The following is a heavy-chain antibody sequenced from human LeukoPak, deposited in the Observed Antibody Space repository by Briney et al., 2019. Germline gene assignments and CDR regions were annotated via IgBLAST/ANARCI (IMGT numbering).Heavy chain of an antibody. D-gene: IGHD1-7*01. Sequence: GGSLRLXCAASGFTFSSYGMHWDRQAPGTGLEWVAFIRYDGSNTYYADSVKGRFTISRDNSKNSLYLQMKRLRAEDTAVYCCAKDSRNYFSPDYWGQGTLVTVSS. CDR1: GFTFSSYG. CDR3: AKDSRNYFSPDY. V-gene: IGHV3-30*02. CDR2: IRYDGSNT. J-gene: IGHJ4*02.